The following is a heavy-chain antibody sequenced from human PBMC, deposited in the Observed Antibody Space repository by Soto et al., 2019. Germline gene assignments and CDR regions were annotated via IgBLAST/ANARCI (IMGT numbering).Heavy chain of an antibody. CDR1: GYTFTSYY. V-gene: IGHV1-18*04. CDR2: ISSYNGNT. CDR3: ARGPRYCSSTSCFSGVTWYDP. D-gene: IGHD2-2*01. Sequence: ASVKVSCKASGYTFTSYYMHWVRQAPGQGLEWMGWISSYNGNTNYAQKVQDRVTMTTDTSTTTTYMELRSLTPDDTAVYYCARGPRYCSSTSCFSGVTWYDPWGQGTLVTVSS. J-gene: IGHJ5*02.